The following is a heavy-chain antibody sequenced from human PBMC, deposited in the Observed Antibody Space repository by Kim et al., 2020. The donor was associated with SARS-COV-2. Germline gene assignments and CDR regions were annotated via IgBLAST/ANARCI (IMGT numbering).Heavy chain of an antibody. D-gene: IGHD4-4*01. Sequence: SETLSLTCTVSGGSISSYYWSWIRQPAGKGLEWIGRIYTSGSTNYNPSLKSRVTMSVDTSKNQFSLKLSSVTAADTAVYYCAREGLGVTPGGSDAFDIWGQGTMVTVSS. V-gene: IGHV4-4*07. J-gene: IGHJ3*02. CDR3: AREGLGVTPGGSDAFDI. CDR2: IYTSGST. CDR1: GGSISSYY.